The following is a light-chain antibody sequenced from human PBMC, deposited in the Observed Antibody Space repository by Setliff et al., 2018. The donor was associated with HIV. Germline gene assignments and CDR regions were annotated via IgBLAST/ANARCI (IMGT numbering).Light chain of an antibody. J-gene: IGLJ1*01. Sequence: QSALTQPASVSGSPGQSITISCTGTSSDVGSFSLVSWYQQEPGKAPKLIIYEVTKRPSVISDRFSGSKSGNTASLSIPGLQTEDEADYYCCSYASSQTYVFGIGTKVTVL. CDR3: CSYASSQTYV. CDR2: EVT. CDR1: SSDVGSFSL. V-gene: IGLV2-23*02.